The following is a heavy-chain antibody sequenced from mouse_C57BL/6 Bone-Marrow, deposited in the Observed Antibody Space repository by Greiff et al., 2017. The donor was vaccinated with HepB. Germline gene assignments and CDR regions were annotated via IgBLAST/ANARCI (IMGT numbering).Heavy chain of an antibody. J-gene: IGHJ4*01. Sequence: QVQLQQSGPELVKPGASVKISCKASGYAFSSSWMNWVKQRPGKGLEWIGRIYPGDGDTNYNGKFKGKATLTADKSSSTAYMQLSSLTSEDSAVYFCARPLNTTDAMDYWGQGTSVTVSS. V-gene: IGHV1-82*01. CDR2: IYPGDGDT. CDR1: GYAFSSSW. CDR3: ARPLNTTDAMDY. D-gene: IGHD1-1*01.